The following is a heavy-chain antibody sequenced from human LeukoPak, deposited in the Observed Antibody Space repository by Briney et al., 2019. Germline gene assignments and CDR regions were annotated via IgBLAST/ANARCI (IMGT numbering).Heavy chain of an antibody. CDR2: ISYDGSNK. CDR1: GFTFSSYA. Sequence: GGSLRLSCAASGFTFSSYAMHWVRQAPGKGLEWVAVISYDGSNKYYADSVKGRFTISRDNAKNSLYLQMNSLRAEDTAVYYCARDLWYSGSYYGGLDVWGQGTTVTVSS. V-gene: IGHV3-30-3*01. J-gene: IGHJ6*02. D-gene: IGHD1-26*01. CDR3: ARDLWYSGSYYGGLDV.